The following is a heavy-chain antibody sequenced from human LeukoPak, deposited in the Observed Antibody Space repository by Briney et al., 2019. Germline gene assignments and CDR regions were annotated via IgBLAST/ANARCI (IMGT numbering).Heavy chain of an antibody. V-gene: IGHV4-34*01. D-gene: IGHD1-26*01. Sequence: SETLSLTCAVYGGSFSGYYWSWIRQPPGKGLEWIGEINHSGSTNYNPSLKSRVTISVDTSKNQFSLKLSSVTAADTAVYYCARDVAGGSYWGLNYWGQGTLVTVSS. CDR3: ARDVAGGSYWGLNY. CDR2: INHSGST. CDR1: GGSFSGYY. J-gene: IGHJ4*02.